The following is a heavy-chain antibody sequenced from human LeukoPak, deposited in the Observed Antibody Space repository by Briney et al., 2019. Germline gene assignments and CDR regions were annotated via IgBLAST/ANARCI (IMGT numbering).Heavy chain of an antibody. CDR3: ARDSYYGSGSYYMKLPFDY. CDR1: GGTFSSYA. J-gene: IGHJ4*02. V-gene: IGHV1-69*04. D-gene: IGHD3-10*01. Sequence: SVKVSCKASGGTFSSYAISWVRQAPGQGLEWMGRIIPILGIANYAQKFQGRVTITADKSTSTAYMELSSLRSEDTAVYYCARDSYYGSGSYYMKLPFDYWGQGTLVTVSS. CDR2: IIPILGIA.